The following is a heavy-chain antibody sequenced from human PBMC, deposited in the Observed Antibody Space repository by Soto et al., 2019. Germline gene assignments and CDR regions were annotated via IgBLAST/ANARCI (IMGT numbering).Heavy chain of an antibody. CDR3: ARDHYDFWSGYYLDS. D-gene: IGHD3-3*01. V-gene: IGHV1-3*01. Sequence: QVQLVQSGTEVQKPGASVNISCKASGYTFRLYEIHWVRQAPGQSLEWMGHIKPGNGETTLSHKFQGRVTSTRDTSASTVYMEVSSLTSEDTAVYYCARDHYDFWSGYYLDSWGQGTLLSVSS. J-gene: IGHJ4*02. CDR1: GYTFRLYE. CDR2: IKPGNGET.